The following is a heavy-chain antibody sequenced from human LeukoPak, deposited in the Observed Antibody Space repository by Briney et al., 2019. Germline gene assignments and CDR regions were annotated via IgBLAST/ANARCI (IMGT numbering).Heavy chain of an antibody. CDR3: ARAQWLAPFDY. CDR2: ISSSGSTI. V-gene: IGHV3-48*03. D-gene: IGHD6-19*01. J-gene: IGHJ4*02. Sequence: TGGSLRLSCAASGFTFSSYEMNWVRQAPGKGLEWVSYISSSGSTIYYADSVKGRFTISRDNAKDSLYLQMNSLRAEDTAVYYCARAQWLAPFDYWGQGTLVTVSS. CDR1: GFTFSSYE.